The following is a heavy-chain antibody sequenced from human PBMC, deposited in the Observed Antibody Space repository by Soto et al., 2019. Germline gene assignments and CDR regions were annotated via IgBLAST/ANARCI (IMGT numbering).Heavy chain of an antibody. CDR3: ASGYSGYDPYYFDY. Sequence: GGSLRLSCAASGFTFSSYSMNWVRQAPGKGLEWVSSISSSSSYIYYADSVKGRFTISRDNAKNSLYLKMNSLRAEATAVYYCASGYSGYDPYYFDYWGQGTLVTVSS. CDR2: ISSSSSYI. J-gene: IGHJ4*02. CDR1: GFTFSSYS. D-gene: IGHD5-12*01. V-gene: IGHV3-21*01.